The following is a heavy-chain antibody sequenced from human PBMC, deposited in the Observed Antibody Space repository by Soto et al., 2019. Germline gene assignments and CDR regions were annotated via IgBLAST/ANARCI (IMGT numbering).Heavy chain of an antibody. CDR1: GLTFNNFA. D-gene: IGHD6-13*01. Sequence: EVQLLESGGALGQPGGSLRLACAASGLTFNNFAMSWVRQAPGKGLEWVSGITASGSFTYYAASVKGRFTISRDNRKNTLSMQIDSLRGEDTASYYCVKDSSIWYYFDYWGTGTLVTVSS. CDR3: VKDSSIWYYFDY. V-gene: IGHV3-23*01. CDR2: ITASGSFT. J-gene: IGHJ4*02.